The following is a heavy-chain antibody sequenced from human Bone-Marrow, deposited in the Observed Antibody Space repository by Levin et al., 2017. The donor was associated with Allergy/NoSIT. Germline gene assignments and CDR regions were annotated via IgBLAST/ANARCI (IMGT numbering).Heavy chain of an antibody. CDR3: ARHLTPSAPSTGYSSSYWFDP. D-gene: IGHD6-13*01. V-gene: IGHV5-10-1*01. CDR2: IDPSDSYT. Sequence: ASVKVSCKGSGYSFTSYWISWVRQMPGKGLEWMGRIDPSDSYTNYSPSFQGHVTISADKSISTAYLQWSSLKASDTAMYYCARHLTPSAPSTGYSSSYWFDPWGQGTLVTVSS. CDR1: GYSFTSYW. J-gene: IGHJ5*02.